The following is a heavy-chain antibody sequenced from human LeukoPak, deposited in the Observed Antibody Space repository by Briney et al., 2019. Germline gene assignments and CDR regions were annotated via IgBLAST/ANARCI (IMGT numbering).Heavy chain of an antibody. Sequence: GESLTISCKGTASRFTIYSIGGMRQMPGKGLEWMGIIYPGDSDTRYSPSFQGQVTISADKSISTAYLQWSSLKASDTAMYYCARQGTAMVDYWGQGTLVTVSS. V-gene: IGHV5-51*01. CDR1: ASRFTIYS. CDR2: IYPGDSDT. J-gene: IGHJ4*02. D-gene: IGHD5-18*01. CDR3: ARQGTAMVDY.